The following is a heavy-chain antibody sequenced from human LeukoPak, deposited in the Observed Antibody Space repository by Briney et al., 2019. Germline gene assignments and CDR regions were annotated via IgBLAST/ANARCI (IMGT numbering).Heavy chain of an antibody. CDR3: ARVRDYYGSGSYSYFDY. CDR1: GFTFSSYG. V-gene: IGHV3-33*01. CDR2: IWYDGSNK. D-gene: IGHD3-10*01. Sequence: GRSLRLSCAASGFTFSSYGMHWVRQAPGRGLEWVAVIWYDGSNKYYADSVKGRFTISRDNSKNTLYLQMNSLRAEDTAVYYCARVRDYYGSGSYSYFDYWGQGTLVTVSS. J-gene: IGHJ4*02.